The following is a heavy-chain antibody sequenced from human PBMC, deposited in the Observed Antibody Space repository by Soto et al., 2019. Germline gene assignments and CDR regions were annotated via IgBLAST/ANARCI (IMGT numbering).Heavy chain of an antibody. CDR1: GFTFSSYA. CDR3: ARDWGYCTNGVCSRFDY. CDR2: ISYDGSNK. J-gene: IGHJ4*02. D-gene: IGHD2-8*01. V-gene: IGHV3-30-3*01. Sequence: QVQLVESGGGVVQPGRSLRLSCAASGFTFSSYAMHWVRQAPGKGLEWVAVISYDGSNKYYADSVKGRFTISRDNSKNTLYLQMNSLRAEDTAVYYCARDWGYCTNGVCSRFDYWGQGTLVTVSS.